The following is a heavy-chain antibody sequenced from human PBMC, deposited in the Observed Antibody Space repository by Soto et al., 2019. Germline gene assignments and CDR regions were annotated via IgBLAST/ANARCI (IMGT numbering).Heavy chain of an antibody. CDR1: GFTFSSYG. J-gene: IGHJ4*02. CDR3: AKDTSADY. CDR2: ISYDGSNK. V-gene: IGHV3-30*18. Sequence: PGGSLRLSCAASGFTFSSYGIHWVRQAPGKGLEWVAVISYDGSNKYYADSVKGRFTISRDNSKDTLYLQMNSLRAEDTAVYYCAKDTSADYWGQGTLVTAPQ.